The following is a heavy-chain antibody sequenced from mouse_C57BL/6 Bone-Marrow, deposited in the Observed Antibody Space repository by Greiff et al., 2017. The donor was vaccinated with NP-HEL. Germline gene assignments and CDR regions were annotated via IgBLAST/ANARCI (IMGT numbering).Heavy chain of an antibody. D-gene: IGHD2-3*01. V-gene: IGHV1-81*01. CDR2: IYPRSGNT. CDR1: GYTFTSYG. CDR3: ARSMGLWYFDV. Sequence: VQLVESGAELARPGASVKLSCKASGYTFTSYGISWVKQRTGQGLEWIGEIYPRSGNTYYNEKFKGKATLTADKSSSTAYMELRSLTSEDSAVYFCARSMGLWYFDVWGTGTTVTVSS. J-gene: IGHJ1*03.